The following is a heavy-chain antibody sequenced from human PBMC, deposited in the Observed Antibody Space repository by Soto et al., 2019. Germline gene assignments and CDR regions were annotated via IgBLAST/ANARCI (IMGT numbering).Heavy chain of an antibody. D-gene: IGHD3-3*01. Sequence: SQTLSLTCAISGDSVSSNSAAWNWIRQSPSRGLEWLGRTYYRSKWYNDYAVSVKIRITINPDTSKNQFSLQLNSVTPEDTAVYYCAREHGSTKTTIFGVVIWFDPWGKGTLVTVSS. CDR1: GDSVSSNSAA. CDR3: AREHGSTKTTIFGVVIWFDP. V-gene: IGHV6-1*01. CDR2: TYYRSKWYN. J-gene: IGHJ5*02.